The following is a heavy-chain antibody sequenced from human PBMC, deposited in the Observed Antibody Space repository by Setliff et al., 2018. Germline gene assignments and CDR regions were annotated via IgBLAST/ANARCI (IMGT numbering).Heavy chain of an antibody. CDR2: ISPRNGNT. V-gene: IGHV1-18*01. D-gene: IGHD3-10*01. CDR3: SRLVRFCTRIVCQRLSGDDY. J-gene: IGHJ4*02. CDR1: GYTFTDFG. Sequence: ASVKVSCKASGYTFTDFGVSWVRQAPGQGLEWVGWISPRNGNTYYAPKFQGTVLMTADTSTTTAYLELRSLRSDDTAVYYCSRLVRFCTRIVCQRLSGDDYWVQGTLVTVSS.